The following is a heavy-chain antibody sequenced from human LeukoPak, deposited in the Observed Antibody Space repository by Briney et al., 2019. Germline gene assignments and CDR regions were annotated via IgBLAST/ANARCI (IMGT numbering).Heavy chain of an antibody. Sequence: ASVKVSCKVSGYTLTELSMHWVRQAPGKGLEWMGGFDPEDGETIYAQKFQGRVTMTEHTSTDTAYMELSSLRSEDTAVYYCATSTFYCSSTSCYVKAFDYWGQGTLVTVSS. CDR2: FDPEDGET. J-gene: IGHJ4*02. D-gene: IGHD2-2*01. V-gene: IGHV1-24*01. CDR3: ATSTFYCSSTSCYVKAFDY. CDR1: GYTLTELS.